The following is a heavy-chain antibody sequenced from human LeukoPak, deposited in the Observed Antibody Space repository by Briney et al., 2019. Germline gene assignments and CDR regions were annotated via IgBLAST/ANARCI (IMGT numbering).Heavy chain of an antibody. CDR1: GGSFSGYY. CDR3: ARGGSITMVRGVSYYFDY. J-gene: IGHJ4*02. D-gene: IGHD3-10*01. Sequence: SETLSLTCAVYGGSFSGYYWSWIRQPPGKGLEWIGEINHSGSTNYNPPLKSRVTISVDTSKNQFSLKLSSVTAADTAVYYCARGGSITMVRGVSYYFDYWGQGTLVTVSS. CDR2: INHSGST. V-gene: IGHV4-34*01.